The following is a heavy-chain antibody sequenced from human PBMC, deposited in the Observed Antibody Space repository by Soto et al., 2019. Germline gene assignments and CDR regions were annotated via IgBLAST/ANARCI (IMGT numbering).Heavy chain of an antibody. Sequence: QVQLQESGPGLVKPSGTLSLTCAVSGASIISMNWWSWVRQPPGKGLEWIGEIHHSGSTNYNPSLMSRVTISIDKSKNQFSLKLTSVTAADTAVYYCARYDYGSGDDYNIDYWGQGTLVTVS. J-gene: IGHJ4*02. V-gene: IGHV4-4*02. CDR1: GASIISMNW. CDR3: ARYDYGSGDDYNIDY. CDR2: IHHSGST. D-gene: IGHD3-10*01.